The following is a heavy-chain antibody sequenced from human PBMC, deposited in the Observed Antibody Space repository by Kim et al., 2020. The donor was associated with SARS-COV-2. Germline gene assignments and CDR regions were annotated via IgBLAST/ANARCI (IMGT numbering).Heavy chain of an antibody. CDR3: AREAVAGSFDY. CDR2: NT. J-gene: IGHJ4*02. V-gene: IGHV1-3*01. Sequence: NTRYARKFRGRVSMTRDTSATTAYLELSGLISEDTAVYYCAREAVAGSFDYWGQGSLVTVSS. D-gene: IGHD6-19*01.